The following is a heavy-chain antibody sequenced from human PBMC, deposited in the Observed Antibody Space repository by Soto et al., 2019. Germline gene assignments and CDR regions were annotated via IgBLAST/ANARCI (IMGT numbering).Heavy chain of an antibody. CDR2: ISAYNGNT. V-gene: IGHV1-18*01. J-gene: IGHJ5*02. CDR3: ARSITLWFGEFNWFDP. D-gene: IGHD3-10*01. Sequence: ASVKVSCKXSGYTFTSYGISWVRQAPGQGLEWMGWISAYNGNTNYAQKLQGRVTMTTDTSTSTAYMELRSLRSDDTAVYYCARSITLWFGEFNWFDPWGQGTLVTVSS. CDR1: GYTFTSYG.